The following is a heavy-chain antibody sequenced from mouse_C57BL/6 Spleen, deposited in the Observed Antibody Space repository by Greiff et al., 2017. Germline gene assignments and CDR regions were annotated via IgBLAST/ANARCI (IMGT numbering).Heavy chain of an antibody. CDR3: ARPPNLAHAMDY. CDR1: GYAFSSSW. V-gene: IGHV1-82*01. Sequence: QVQLQQSGPELVKPGASVKISCKASGYAFSSSWMNWVKQRPGKGLEWIGRIYPGDGDTNYNGKFKGKATLTADTSSSTAYMQLSSLTSEDSAVYFCARPPNLAHAMDYWGQGTSVTVSS. J-gene: IGHJ4*01. D-gene: IGHD4-1*01. CDR2: IYPGDGDT.